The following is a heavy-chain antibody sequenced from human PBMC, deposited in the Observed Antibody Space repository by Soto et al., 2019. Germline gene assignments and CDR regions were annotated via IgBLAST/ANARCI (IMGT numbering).Heavy chain of an antibody. CDR2: INHSGST. CDR3: ARESVRQQLAYYFDY. D-gene: IGHD6-13*01. V-gene: IGHV4-34*01. Sequence: SETLSLTCAVYGGSFSGYYLTWIRQPPGTGLEWIGEINHSGSTNYNPSLKSRVTISVDTSKIHFSLNLTSVTAADTAVYYCARESVRQQLAYYFDYWGQGTLVTVS. J-gene: IGHJ4*02. CDR1: GGSFSGYY.